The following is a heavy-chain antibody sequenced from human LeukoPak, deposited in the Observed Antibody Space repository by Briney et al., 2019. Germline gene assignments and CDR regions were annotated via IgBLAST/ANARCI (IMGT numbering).Heavy chain of an antibody. D-gene: IGHD2-15*01. CDR2: IGFGDDSA. Sequence: PGGSLRLSCAASGFTFNNYAMSWVRQAPGKGLEWVSTIGFGDDSAYYADSVKGRFTISRDNSKNTLYLEMNGLRAEDTAVYYCARDQDTTYYYYYGMDVWGQGTTVSVSS. J-gene: IGHJ6*02. V-gene: IGHV3-23*01. CDR3: ARDQDTTYYYYYGMDV. CDR1: GFTFNNYA.